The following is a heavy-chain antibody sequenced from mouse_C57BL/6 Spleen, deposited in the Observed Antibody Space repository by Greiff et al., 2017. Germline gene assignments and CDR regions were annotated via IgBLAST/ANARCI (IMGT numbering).Heavy chain of an antibody. J-gene: IGHJ4*01. V-gene: IGHV1-64*01. CDR2: IHPNSGST. D-gene: IGHD4-1*01. CDR1: GYTFTSYW. Sequence: QVQLKQPGAELVKPGASVKLSCKASGYTFTSYWMHWVKQRPGQGLEWIGMIHPNSGSTNYNEKFKSKATLTVDKSSSTAYMQLSSLTSEDSAVYYCARNWDEDYYAMDYWGQGTSVTVSS. CDR3: ARNWDEDYYAMDY.